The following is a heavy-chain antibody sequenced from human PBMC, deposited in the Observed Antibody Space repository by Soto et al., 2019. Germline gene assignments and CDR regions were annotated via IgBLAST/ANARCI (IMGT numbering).Heavy chain of an antibody. CDR3: ARHLCLGWCEAVRGVTYNWFDP. CDR1: GGSISSGGYY. D-gene: IGHD3-10*01. CDR2: IYYSGST. J-gene: IGHJ5*02. Sequence: QVQLQESGPGLVKPSQTLSLTCTVSGGSISSGGYYWSWIRQHPGKGLEWIGYIYYSGSTYYNPSLKSRVTISVDTSKNQFSLKLSSVTAADTAVYYCARHLCLGWCEAVRGVTYNWFDPWGQGTLVTVSS. V-gene: IGHV4-31*03.